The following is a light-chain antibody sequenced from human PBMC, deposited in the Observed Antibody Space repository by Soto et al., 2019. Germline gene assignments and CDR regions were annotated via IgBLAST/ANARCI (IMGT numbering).Light chain of an antibody. V-gene: IGKV3-15*01. CDR3: QQYSSWPLT. CDR1: QSVTSN. J-gene: IGKJ4*01. Sequence: EKVMTQSPATLSVSPGERATLSCRASQSVTSNLAWYQQKPGQAPRLLIYGASTRATGIPARFSGSGSGTEFTLTISSLQSEDFAVYYCQQYSSWPLTFGGGTKVEIK. CDR2: GAS.